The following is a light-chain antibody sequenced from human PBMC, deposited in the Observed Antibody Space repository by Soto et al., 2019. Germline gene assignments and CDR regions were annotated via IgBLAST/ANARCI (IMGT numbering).Light chain of an antibody. CDR2: KAS. V-gene: IGKV1-5*03. CDR1: QSISSW. CDR3: QQYNRYPGT. Sequence: DIQMTQSPSTLSASVGDRVTITCRASQSISSWLAWYQQKPGKAPKLLIYKASSLESGVPSRFSGSGSGTEFTLTISSLQPDDFATYYCQQYNRYPGTFGQGTKG. J-gene: IGKJ1*01.